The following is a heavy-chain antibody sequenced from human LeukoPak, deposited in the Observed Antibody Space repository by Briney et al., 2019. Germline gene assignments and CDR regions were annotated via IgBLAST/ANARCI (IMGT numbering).Heavy chain of an antibody. CDR2: IYHSGST. V-gene: IGHV4-39*07. J-gene: IGHJ5*02. CDR1: GGSISSSSYY. D-gene: IGHD6-19*01. CDR3: AREGDIAVAGTRGENWFDP. Sequence: PSETLSLTCTVSGGSISSSSYYWGWIRQPPGKGLEWIGEIYHSGSTNYNPSLKSRVTISVDKSKNQFSLKLSSVTAADTAVYYCAREGDIAVAGTRGENWFDPWGQGTLVTVSS.